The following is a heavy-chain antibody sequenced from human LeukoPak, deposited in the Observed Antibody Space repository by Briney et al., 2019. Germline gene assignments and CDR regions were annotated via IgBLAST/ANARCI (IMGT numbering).Heavy chain of an antibody. CDR3: ATQIVVVPAAIDNDAFDI. Sequence: GGSLRLSCAASGFTFSSYAMSWVCQAPGKGLEWVSAISGSGGSTYYADSVKGRFTISRDNSKNTLYLQMNSLRAEDTAVYYCATQIVVVPAAIDNDAFDIWGQGTMVTVSS. CDR2: ISGSGGST. V-gene: IGHV3-23*01. D-gene: IGHD2-2*01. CDR1: GFTFSSYA. J-gene: IGHJ3*02.